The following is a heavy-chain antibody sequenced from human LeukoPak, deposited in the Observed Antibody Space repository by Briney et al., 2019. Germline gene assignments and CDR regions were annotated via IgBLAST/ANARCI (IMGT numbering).Heavy chain of an antibody. J-gene: IGHJ2*01. D-gene: IGHD6-6*01. Sequence: SETLSLTCAVCGGYFSGYYWSWIRQPPGKGLEWTGEINHSGSTNYNPSLKSRVTISVDTSKNQFSLKLSSVTAADTAVYYCARGRGSGRQLGWYFDLWGRGTLVTVSS. CDR3: ARGRGSGRQLGWYFDL. V-gene: IGHV4-34*01. CDR2: INHSGST. CDR1: GGYFSGYY.